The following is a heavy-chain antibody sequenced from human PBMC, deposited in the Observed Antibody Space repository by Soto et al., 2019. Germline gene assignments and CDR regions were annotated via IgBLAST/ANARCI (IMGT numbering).Heavy chain of an antibody. CDR1: GGTFSSYA. D-gene: IGHD6-19*01. V-gene: IGHV1-69*13. CDR2: IIPIFGTA. J-gene: IGHJ4*02. Sequence: SVKVSCKASGGTFSSYAISWVRQAPGQGLEWMGGIIPIFGTANYARKFQGRVTITADESTSTAYMELSSLRSEDTAVYYCARAVAVAADFDYWGQGTLVTVSS. CDR3: ARAVAVAADFDY.